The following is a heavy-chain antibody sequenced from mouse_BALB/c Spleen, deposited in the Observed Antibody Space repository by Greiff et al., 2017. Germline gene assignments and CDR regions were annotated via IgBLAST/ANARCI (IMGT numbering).Heavy chain of an antibody. CDR2: ISSGGST. CDR3: ARGGGNYVGAMDY. D-gene: IGHD2-1*01. J-gene: IGHJ4*01. V-gene: IGHV5-6-5*01. Sequence: DVKLVESGGGLVKPGGSLKLSCAASGFTFSSYAMSWVRQTPEKRLEWVASISSGGSTYYPDSVKGRFTISRDNARNILYLQMSSLRSEDTAMYYCARGGGNYVGAMDYWGQGTSVTVSS. CDR1: GFTFSSYA.